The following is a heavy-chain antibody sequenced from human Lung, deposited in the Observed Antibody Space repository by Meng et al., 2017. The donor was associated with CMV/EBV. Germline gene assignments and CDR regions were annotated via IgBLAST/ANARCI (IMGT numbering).Heavy chain of an antibody. V-gene: IGHV5-51*01. CDR2: IYPRHSAP. Sequence: GESLKISCKVSGDSFTTYWIGWVRQMPGKGLEWMGIIYPRHSAPIYTPSFQGHVTISADKSISTVYLQWDSLKASDTAIYYCAGRDYSDLGSGNWGQGTQVTVSS. D-gene: IGHD3-10*01. CDR3: AGRDYSDLGSGN. J-gene: IGHJ4*02. CDR1: GDSFTTYW.